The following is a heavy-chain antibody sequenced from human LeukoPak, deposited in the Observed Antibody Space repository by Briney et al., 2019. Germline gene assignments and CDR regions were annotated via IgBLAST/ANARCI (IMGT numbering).Heavy chain of an antibody. CDR1: AFTFSNYW. V-gene: IGHV3-74*03. J-gene: IGHJ4*02. Sequence: GGSLRLSCAGSAFTFSNYWMHWVRQAPGKGLEWVSRINSDGSSTSYTDSVKGRFTISRDNAKNTLHLRMNSLRAEDTAVYYCAGGSIVVAGTRNSLDYWGQGTLVTVSS. CDR3: AGGSIVVAGTRNSLDY. CDR2: INSDGSST. D-gene: IGHD6-19*01.